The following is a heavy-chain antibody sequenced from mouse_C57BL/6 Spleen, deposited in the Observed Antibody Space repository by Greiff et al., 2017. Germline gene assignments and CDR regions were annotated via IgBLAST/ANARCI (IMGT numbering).Heavy chain of an antibody. CDR2: IRSKSSNYAT. Sequence: EVKLVESGGGLVQPKGSLKLSCAASGFTFNTYDMHWVRQAPGKGLEWVARIRSKSSNYATYFDDSVKYRFTISRDDSQSMLFLQMNNLKTEDTAMYFCVSERTDWYFDVWGTGTTVTVSS. J-gene: IGHJ1*03. CDR3: VSERTDWYFDV. V-gene: IGHV10-3*01. CDR1: GFTFNTYD.